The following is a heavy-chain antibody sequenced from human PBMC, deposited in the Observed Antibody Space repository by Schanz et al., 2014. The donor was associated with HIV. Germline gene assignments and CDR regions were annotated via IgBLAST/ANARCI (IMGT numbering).Heavy chain of an antibody. CDR2: MSYDGVRK. D-gene: IGHD3-10*01. V-gene: IGHV3-30*03. Sequence: QVQLVESGGGVVQPGRSLRLSCVASGFTFSTYAMHWVRQAPGKGREWGAVMSYDGVRKYLGDSVKGRFTISRDNSKNTLYLQMNSLGAEDTAVYYCVRGLLFQGFFDSWGQGALVTVSS. CDR1: GFTFSTYA. CDR3: VRGLLFQGFFDS. J-gene: IGHJ4*02.